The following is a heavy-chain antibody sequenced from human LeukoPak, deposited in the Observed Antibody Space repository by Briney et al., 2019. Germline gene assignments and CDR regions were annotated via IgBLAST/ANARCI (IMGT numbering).Heavy chain of an antibody. D-gene: IGHD3-3*01. CDR1: GGSFGGSLSGYY. CDR3: ARNHCRTFFGGVICDYYYMDV. Sequence: SETLSLTCAVYGGSFGGSLSGYYWSWIRQPPGKGLEWIGEISHSGSTKYNPSLTSRAAISVDTSKNQFSLKLNSVTAADTAVYYCARNHCRTFFGGVICDYYYMDVWGKGTTVTVSS. CDR2: ISHSGST. J-gene: IGHJ6*03. V-gene: IGHV4-34*01.